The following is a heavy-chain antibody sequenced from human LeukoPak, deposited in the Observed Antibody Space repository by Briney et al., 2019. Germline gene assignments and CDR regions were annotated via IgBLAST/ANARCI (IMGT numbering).Heavy chain of an antibody. CDR3: ARITTYCSGGSCYSADY. Sequence: GESLKISCKGSGYSFTSYWIGCVRQMPGKGLEWMGIIYPGDSDTRYSPSFQGQVTISADKSISTAYLQWSSLKASDTAMYYCARITTYCSGGSCYSADYWGQGTLVTVSS. CDR2: IYPGDSDT. J-gene: IGHJ4*02. D-gene: IGHD2-15*01. V-gene: IGHV5-51*01. CDR1: GYSFTSYW.